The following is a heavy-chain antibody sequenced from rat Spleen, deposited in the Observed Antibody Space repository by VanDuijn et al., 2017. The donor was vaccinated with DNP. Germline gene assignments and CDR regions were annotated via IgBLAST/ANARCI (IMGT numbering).Heavy chain of an antibody. Sequence: EVQLVESGGGLVQPGRSLKLSCAASGFTFSDYYMAWVRQAPKKGLEWVASISYEGSSTYYGDSVKGRFTISRDNAKSTLYLQMNSLRSEDTATYYCARRTTRYYAMDAWGQGTSVTVSS. J-gene: IGHJ4*01. D-gene: IGHD1-4*01. CDR2: ISYEGSST. CDR1: GFTFSDYY. CDR3: ARRTTRYYAMDA. V-gene: IGHV5-22*01.